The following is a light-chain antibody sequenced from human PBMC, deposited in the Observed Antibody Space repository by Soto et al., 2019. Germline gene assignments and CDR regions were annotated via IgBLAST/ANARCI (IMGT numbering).Light chain of an antibody. CDR3: QHFNNWPPELT. J-gene: IGKJ4*01. V-gene: IGKV3-15*01. CDR2: GAS. CDR1: QSITNN. Sequence: ELVMTQSPATLSVSPGEIATLSCRASQSITNNLAWYQQRPGQAPRLLIYGASTGATGVSARFSGSGSGTEFTLTISSLQSEDFATYYCQHFNNWPPELTFGGGTKVDIK.